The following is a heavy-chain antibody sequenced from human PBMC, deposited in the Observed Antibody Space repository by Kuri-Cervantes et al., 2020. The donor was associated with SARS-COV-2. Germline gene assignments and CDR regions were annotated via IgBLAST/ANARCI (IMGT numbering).Heavy chain of an antibody. Sequence: ETLSLTCAASGFTFSSYSMNWVRQAPGKGLEWVSYISSSSSTIYYADSVKGRFTISRDNAKNSLYLQMNSLRAEDTAVYYCARDPSENLVVPAAILGGISNNWFDPWGQGTLVTVSS. V-gene: IGHV3-48*01. D-gene: IGHD2-2*02. J-gene: IGHJ5*02. CDR1: GFTFSSYS. CDR3: ARDPSENLVVPAAILGGISNNWFDP. CDR2: ISSSSSTI.